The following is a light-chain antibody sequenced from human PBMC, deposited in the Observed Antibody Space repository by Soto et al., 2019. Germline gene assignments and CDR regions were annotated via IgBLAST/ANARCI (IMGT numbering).Light chain of an antibody. CDR2: DVS. J-gene: IGLJ1*01. Sequence: SALTQPASVSGSPGQSITISCTGTSSDVGGYNYVSWYQHHPGKAPKLMIYDVSNRPSGVSNRFSGSKSGNTASLTISGLQPEDEADSYCSSYTTSNTRQIVFGTGTKVTVL. CDR1: SSDVGGYNY. CDR3: SSYTTSNTRQIV. V-gene: IGLV2-14*03.